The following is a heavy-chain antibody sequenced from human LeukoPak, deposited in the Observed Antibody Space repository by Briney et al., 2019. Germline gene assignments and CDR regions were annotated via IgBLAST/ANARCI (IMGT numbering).Heavy chain of an antibody. CDR3: ARDGGVLLWFGELLYPHDAFDI. Sequence: ASVKVSCKASGYTFTSYGISWVRQAPGQGLEWMGWISAYNGNTNYAQKLQGRVTMTTDTSTSTAYMELRSLRSDDTAVYYCARDGGVLLWFGELLYPHDAFDIWGQGTMVTVSS. V-gene: IGHV1-18*01. D-gene: IGHD3-10*01. CDR1: GYTFTSYG. J-gene: IGHJ3*02. CDR2: ISAYNGNT.